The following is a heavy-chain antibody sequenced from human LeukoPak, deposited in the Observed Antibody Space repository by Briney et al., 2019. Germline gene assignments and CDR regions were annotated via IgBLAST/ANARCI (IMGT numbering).Heavy chain of an antibody. CDR3: ARERYFDY. Sequence: GGSLRLSCAASGFSFNTCAMSSVRQAPGKGLEWVSTISGGGRSTDYADSVKGQFTISRDNSKNTLYLQMNSLRAEDTAVYYCARERYFDYWGQGTLVTVSS. CDR2: ISGGGRST. J-gene: IGHJ4*02. CDR1: GFSFNTCA. V-gene: IGHV3-23*01.